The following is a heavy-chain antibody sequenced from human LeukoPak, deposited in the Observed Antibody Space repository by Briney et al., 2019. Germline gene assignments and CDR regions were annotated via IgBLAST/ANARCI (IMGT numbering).Heavy chain of an antibody. CDR3: ARRLLWFGELRY. V-gene: IGHV4-39*01. CDR1: GGSISSSSYY. Sequence: SETLSLTCTVSGGSISSSSYYWGWIRQPPGKGLEWIGSIYYSGSTYYNPSLKSRVTISVDTSKNQFSLKLSSVTAADTAVYYCARRLLWFGELRYWGQGTLVTVSS. D-gene: IGHD3-10*01. J-gene: IGHJ4*02. CDR2: IYYSGST.